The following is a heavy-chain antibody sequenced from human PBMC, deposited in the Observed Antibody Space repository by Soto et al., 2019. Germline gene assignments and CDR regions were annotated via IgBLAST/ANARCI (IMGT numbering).Heavy chain of an antibody. Sequence: SETLSLTCGVSGGTVASSHWWSWVRQSPGRGLEWIGNVYHTGDTNFNPSLQSRVTFSVDKSNNQFSLRLTSVTAADTAVYCCAREIVTAGGNNYFDPWGPETLVTDSS. D-gene: IGHD2-21*02. V-gene: IGHV4-4*01. CDR1: GGTVASSHW. J-gene: IGHJ5*02. CDR3: AREIVTAGGNNYFDP. CDR2: VYHTGDT.